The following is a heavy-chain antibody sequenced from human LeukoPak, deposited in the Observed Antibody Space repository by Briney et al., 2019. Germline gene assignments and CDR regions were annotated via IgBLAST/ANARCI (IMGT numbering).Heavy chain of an antibody. CDR1: GGSISSGGYY. J-gene: IGHJ4*02. D-gene: IGHD4-23*01. Sequence: TLSLTCTVSGGSISSGGYYWSWIRQHPGKGLEWIGYIYYSGSTYYNPSLKSRVTISVDTSKNQFSLKLSSVTAADTAVYYCARTPSPSTVVTYWGQGTLVTVSS. CDR3: ARTPSPSTVVTY. V-gene: IGHV4-31*03. CDR2: IYYSGST.